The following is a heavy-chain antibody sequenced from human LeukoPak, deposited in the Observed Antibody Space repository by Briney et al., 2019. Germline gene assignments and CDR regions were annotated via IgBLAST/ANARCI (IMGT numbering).Heavy chain of an antibody. CDR3: ARADIVVVPAAIRYYFDY. J-gene: IGHJ4*02. CDR1: GGSFSGYY. Sequence: SETLSLTCAVYGGSFSGYYWSWIRQPPGKGLEWIGEINHSGSTNYNPSLKSRVTISVDTSKNRFSLKLSSVTAADTAVYYCARADIVVVPAAIRYYFDYWGRGTLVTVSS. V-gene: IGHV4-34*01. D-gene: IGHD2-2*01. CDR2: INHSGST.